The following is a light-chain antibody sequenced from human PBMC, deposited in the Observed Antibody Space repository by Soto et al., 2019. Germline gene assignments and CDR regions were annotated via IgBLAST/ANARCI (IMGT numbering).Light chain of an antibody. CDR2: EVS. CDR1: SSDVGSYNL. Sequence: QSVLTQPASVSGSPGQSITISCTGTSSDVGSYNLVSWYQQHPGKAPKIMIYEVSKRPSGVSNRFSGSKSGNTASLTISGLQLEDEAEYDCCSYAGSSTFLLVFGGGTKLTVL. J-gene: IGLJ2*01. V-gene: IGLV2-23*02. CDR3: CSYAGSSTFLLV.